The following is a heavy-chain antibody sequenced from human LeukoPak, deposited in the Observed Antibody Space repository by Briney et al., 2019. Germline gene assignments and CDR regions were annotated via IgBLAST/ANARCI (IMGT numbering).Heavy chain of an antibody. V-gene: IGHV3-48*03. CDR2: ISSSGSTI. CDR1: GFTFSSYE. Sequence: GGSLRLSCAASGFTFSSYEMNWVRQAQGTGLERVSYISSSGSTIYYADSVKGRFTISGDNAKNSLYLQMNSLRAEDTAVYYCAELGITMIGGVWGKGTTVTIPS. D-gene: IGHD3-10*02. CDR3: AELGITMIGGV. J-gene: IGHJ6*04.